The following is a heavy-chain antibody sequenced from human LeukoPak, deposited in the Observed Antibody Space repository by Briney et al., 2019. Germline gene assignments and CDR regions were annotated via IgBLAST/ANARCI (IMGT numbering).Heavy chain of an antibody. CDR1: GYTFTGYY. CDR2: INPNSGGT. D-gene: IGHD2-21*02. CDR3: ARDRLCGGDCYAYFDY. V-gene: IGHV1-2*02. J-gene: IGHJ4*02. Sequence: ASVKVSCKASGYTFTGYYMHWVRQAPGQGLEWMGWINPNSGGTNYAQKFQGRVTMTRDTSISTAYMELRSLRSDDTAVYYCARDRLCGGDCYAYFDYWGQGTLVTVSS.